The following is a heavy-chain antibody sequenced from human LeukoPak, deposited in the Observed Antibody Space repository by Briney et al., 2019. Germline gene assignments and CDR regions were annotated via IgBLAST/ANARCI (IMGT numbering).Heavy chain of an antibody. J-gene: IGHJ5*02. Sequence: SETLSLTCTVSGGSISSSSYYWGWIRQPPGKGLEWIGSIYYSGSTYYNPSLKSRVTISVDTSKNQFSLKLSSVTAADTAVYYCARRGNHAWFDPWGQGTLVTVSS. CDR1: GGSISSSSYY. V-gene: IGHV4-39*01. CDR2: IYYSGST. CDR3: ARRGNHAWFDP. D-gene: IGHD1-14*01.